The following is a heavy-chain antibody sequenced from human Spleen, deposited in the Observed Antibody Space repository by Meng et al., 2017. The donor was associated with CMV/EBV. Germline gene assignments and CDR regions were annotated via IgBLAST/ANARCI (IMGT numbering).Heavy chain of an antibody. CDR2: INPYSGDT. V-gene: IGHV1-2*02. Sequence: ASVKVSCKASGGTFGNYGLSWVRQAPGQRLEWMGWINPYSGDTSYSQNFQGRVTTTTDSSITTAYMELSSLRSDDTAVYYCARDPHYCSATRCTNDAFDLWGQGTLVTVSS. CDR3: ARDPHYCSATRCTNDAFDL. D-gene: IGHD2-2*01. J-gene: IGHJ3*01. CDR1: GGTFGNYG.